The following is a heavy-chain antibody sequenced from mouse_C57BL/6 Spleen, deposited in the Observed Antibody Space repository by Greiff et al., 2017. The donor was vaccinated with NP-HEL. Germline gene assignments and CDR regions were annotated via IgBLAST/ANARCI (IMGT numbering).Heavy chain of an antibody. D-gene: IGHD1-1*01. CDR3: ARQIYGSRSFYAMDY. J-gene: IGHJ4*01. CDR1: GYTFTEYT. Sequence: VHLVESGAELVKPGASVKLSCKASGYTFTEYTIHWVKQRSGQGLEWIGWFYPGSGSIKYNEKFKDKATLTADKSSSTVYMELSRLTSEDSAVYFCARQIYGSRSFYAMDYWGQGTSVTVSS. CDR2: FYPGSGSI. V-gene: IGHV1-62-2*01.